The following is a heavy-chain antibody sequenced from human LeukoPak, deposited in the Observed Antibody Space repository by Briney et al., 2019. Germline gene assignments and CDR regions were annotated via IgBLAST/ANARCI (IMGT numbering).Heavy chain of an antibody. Sequence: SETLSLTCTVSGGSISSGSYYWSWIRQPAGKGLEWIGRIYTSGSTNYNPSLKSRATISVDTSKTQISLKLSSVTAADTAVYYCARGIAVAVFDAFDIWGQGTMVTVSS. CDR3: ARGIAVAVFDAFDI. CDR1: GGSISSGSYY. V-gene: IGHV4-61*02. J-gene: IGHJ3*02. CDR2: IYTSGST. D-gene: IGHD6-19*01.